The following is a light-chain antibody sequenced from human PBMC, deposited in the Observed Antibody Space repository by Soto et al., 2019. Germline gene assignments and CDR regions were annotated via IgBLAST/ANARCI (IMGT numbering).Light chain of an antibody. CDR3: QTWVTGIRV. CDR1: SGHSSYG. Sequence: QLVLTQSPSASASLGASVKLTCTLSSGHSSYGIAWHQQQPEKGPRYLMKLNSDGSHSKGDGIPDRFSGSSSGAERYLTISSLQSEEEADYYCQTWVTGIRVFGGGTKLTVL. J-gene: IGLJ3*02. V-gene: IGLV4-69*01. CDR2: LNSDGSH.